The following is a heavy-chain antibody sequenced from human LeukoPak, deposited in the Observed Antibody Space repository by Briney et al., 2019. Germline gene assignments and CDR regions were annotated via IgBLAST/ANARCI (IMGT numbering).Heavy chain of an antibody. CDR3: AKDRGSGYHYFDY. V-gene: IGHV3-23*01. J-gene: IGHJ4*02. Sequence: GGSLRLSCPVSGFTFSSYAMSWVRQAPGRGLEWVSVRSTSGESAYYADSVKGRFTISRDNSKNTLYLQMNSLSAEDTAVYYCAKDRGSGYHYFDYWGQGTLVTVSS. D-gene: IGHD3-22*01. CDR2: RSTSGESA. CDR1: GFTFSSYA.